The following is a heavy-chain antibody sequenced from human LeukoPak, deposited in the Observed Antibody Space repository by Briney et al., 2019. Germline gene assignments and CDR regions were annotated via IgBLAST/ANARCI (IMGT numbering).Heavy chain of an antibody. J-gene: IGHJ4*02. CDR2: IIPIFGTA. V-gene: IGHV1-69*05. D-gene: IGHD2-15*01. Sequence: SVKVSCKASGGTFSSYAISWVRQAPGQGLEWMGGIIPIFGTANYAQKFQGRVTITTDESTSTAYMELSRLRSDDTAVYYCARVRCSGGSCFPSPYYFDYWGQGTLVTVSS. CDR1: GGTFSSYA. CDR3: ARVRCSGGSCFPSPYYFDY.